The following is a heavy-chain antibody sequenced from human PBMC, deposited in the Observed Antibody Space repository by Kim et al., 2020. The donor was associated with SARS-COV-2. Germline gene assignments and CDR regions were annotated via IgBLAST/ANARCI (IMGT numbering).Heavy chain of an antibody. J-gene: IGHJ3*02. CDR3: AGPYYYDSMGAFDI. D-gene: IGHD3-22*01. V-gene: IGHV3-33*01. Sequence: ADSVKGRFTISRDNSKNTLYLQMNSLRAEDTAVYYCAGPYYYDSMGAFDIWGQGTMVTVSS.